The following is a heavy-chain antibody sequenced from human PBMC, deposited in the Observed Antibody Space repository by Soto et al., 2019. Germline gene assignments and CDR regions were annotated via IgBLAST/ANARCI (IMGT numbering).Heavy chain of an antibody. V-gene: IGHV3-33*01. CDR3: ARDASYYSLWSGYYPSRNGMDV. D-gene: IGHD3-3*01. CDR2: IWYDGSKK. J-gene: IGHJ6*02. Sequence: PGGSLRLSGAASGFTFSIFGMHWVLQAPCKGLEWVSLIWYDGSKKSYGDSVKGRFTISRDNSRNTVYLQMNSLRADDTAVYYCARDASYYSLWSGYYPSRNGMDVWGQGTTVTVSS. CDR1: GFTFSIFG.